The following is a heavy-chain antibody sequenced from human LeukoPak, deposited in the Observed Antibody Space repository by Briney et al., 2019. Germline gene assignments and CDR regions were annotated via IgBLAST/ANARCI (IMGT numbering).Heavy chain of an antibody. CDR3: AREGFYFFDF. CDR2: IKQDGSEK. J-gene: IGHJ4*01. Sequence: GGSLRLSCAASGFTFTNNFMSWVRQVPGKGLEWVANIKQDGSEKTYADSVRGRFTIFRDNAKDSVYLQMNSLRAEDSAIYYCAREGFYFFDFWGQGTLVTVSS. V-gene: IGHV3-7*01. CDR1: GFTFTNNF.